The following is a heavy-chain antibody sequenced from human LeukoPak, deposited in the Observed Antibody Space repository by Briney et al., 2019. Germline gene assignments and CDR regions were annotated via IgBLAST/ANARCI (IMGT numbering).Heavy chain of an antibody. CDR1: GGSITGYY. CDR3: ARADYGDYEKLGWLDP. J-gene: IGHJ5*02. CDR2: IYYTGST. Sequence: SETLSLTCTVSGGSITGYYWSWIRQPPGKGLEYIGYIYYTGSTNYNPSLKSRVTISVDTSKNQFSLKVSSVSAADTAVYYCARADYGDYEKLGWLDPWGQGTLVTVSS. V-gene: IGHV4-59*08. D-gene: IGHD4-17*01.